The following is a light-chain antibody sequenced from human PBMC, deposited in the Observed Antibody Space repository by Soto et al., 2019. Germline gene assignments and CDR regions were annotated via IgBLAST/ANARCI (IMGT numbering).Light chain of an antibody. CDR3: QQYGSSPRT. CDR2: GAS. V-gene: IGKV3-20*01. J-gene: IGKJ1*01. CDR1: QSVSSNY. Sequence: EIVLTQSPGTLSLSPGERATLSCRASQSVSSNYLAWYQQKPGQAPRLLIYGASSRATGIPDRFSGSGSGTDFTLTISRLEPEDFAVXXXQQYGSSPRTFGQGTKVEIK.